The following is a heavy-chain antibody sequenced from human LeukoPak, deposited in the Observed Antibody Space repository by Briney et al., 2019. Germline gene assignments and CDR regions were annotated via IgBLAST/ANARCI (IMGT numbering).Heavy chain of an antibody. CDR3: ARASYSSGWYVKYYFDY. D-gene: IGHD6-19*01. J-gene: IGHJ4*02. CDR1: GYTLTSYG. CDR2: ISAYNGNT. Sequence: ASVKVSCKASGYTLTSYGISWVRQAPGQGLEWMGWISAYNGNTNYAQKLQGRVTMTTDTSTSTAYMELRSLRSDDTAVYYCARASYSSGWYVKYYFDYWGQGTLVTVSS. V-gene: IGHV1-18*01.